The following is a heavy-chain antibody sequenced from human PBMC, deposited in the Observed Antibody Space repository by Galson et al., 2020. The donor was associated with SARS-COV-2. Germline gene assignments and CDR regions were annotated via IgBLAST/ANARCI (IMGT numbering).Heavy chain of an antibody. CDR3: ARWGAVAGTKNCFDY. D-gene: IGHD6-19*01. J-gene: IGHJ4*02. V-gene: IGHV4-34*01. Sequence: SETLSLTCAVYGGSLSGYYWSWIRQPPGKGLEWIGEINHSGSTNYNPSLKSRVTISVDTSKNQFSLKLSSVTAADTAVYYCARWGAVAGTKNCFDYWGQGTLVIVSS. CDR2: INHSGST. CDR1: GGSLSGYY.